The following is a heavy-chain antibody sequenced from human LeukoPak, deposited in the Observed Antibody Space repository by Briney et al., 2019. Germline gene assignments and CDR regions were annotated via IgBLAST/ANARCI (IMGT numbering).Heavy chain of an antibody. V-gene: IGHV1-46*01. Sequence: ASVKVSCKASGYIFTSYYMHWVRQAPGQGLEWMGIINLSGGTTYYAQKFQGRVTMTNDMSTSTVYMELSSLRSEDTAVYYCARDFGYNWKANWFDPWGQGTLVTVS. CDR2: INLSGGTT. J-gene: IGHJ5*02. CDR3: ARDFGYNWKANWFDP. CDR1: GYIFTSYY. D-gene: IGHD1-1*01.